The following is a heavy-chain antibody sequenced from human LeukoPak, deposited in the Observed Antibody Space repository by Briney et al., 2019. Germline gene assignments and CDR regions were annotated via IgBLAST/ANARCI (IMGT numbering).Heavy chain of an antibody. V-gene: IGHV4-31*03. CDR2: IYYSGST. CDR3: AGTITRSWFDP. Sequence: SQTLSLTCTVSGGSISSGGYYWSWIRQLPGKGLEWIGYIYYSGSTYYNPSLKSRVTISVDTSKNQFSLKLSSVTAADTAVYYCAGTITRSWFDPWGQGTLVTVSS. D-gene: IGHD3-10*01. CDR1: GGSISSGGYY. J-gene: IGHJ5*02.